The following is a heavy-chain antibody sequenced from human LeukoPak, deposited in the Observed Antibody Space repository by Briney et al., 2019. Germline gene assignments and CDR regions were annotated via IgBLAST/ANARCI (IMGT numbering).Heavy chain of an antibody. J-gene: IGHJ4*02. CDR2: IYYSGST. V-gene: IGHV4-59*01. CDR3: AGLDYGSGSYVFDY. D-gene: IGHD3-10*01. Sequence: SETLSLTCTVSGGSISSYYWSWIRQPPGKGLEWIGYIYYSGSTNYNPSLKSRVTISVDTSKNQFSLKLSSVTAADTAVYYCAGLDYGSGSYVFDYWGQGTLVTVSS. CDR1: GGSISSYY.